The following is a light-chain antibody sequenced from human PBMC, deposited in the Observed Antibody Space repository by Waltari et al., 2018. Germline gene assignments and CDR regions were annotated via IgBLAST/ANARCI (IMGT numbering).Light chain of an antibody. CDR2: GAS. V-gene: IGKV3-11*01. CDR3: QQRSNWPPMYT. Sequence: EIVFTQSPATLSLSPGERATLSCRASQSVSSYLAWYQQKPGQAPRLLIYGASNRATGIPARFSGSGSGTDFTLTISSLEPEDFAVYYCQQRSNWPPMYTFGQGTKLEIK. CDR1: QSVSSY. J-gene: IGKJ2*01.